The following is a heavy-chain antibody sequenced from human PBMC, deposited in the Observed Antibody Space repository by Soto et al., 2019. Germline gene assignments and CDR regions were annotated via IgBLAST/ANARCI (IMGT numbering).Heavy chain of an antibody. Sequence: QLQLQESGPGLVKPSEALSLTCTVSGGSISSSSYYWAWIRQPPGKGLEWIGSMYYSGSPVYNPSLKNRVTISVDTSKNQFSLKLSSVTAADTAVFYCARHTRADFWGGAPRTYFDYWGQGSLVTVSS. CDR3: ARHTRADFWGGAPRTYFDY. CDR2: MYYSGSP. V-gene: IGHV4-39*01. CDR1: GGSISSSSYY. D-gene: IGHD3-3*01. J-gene: IGHJ4*02.